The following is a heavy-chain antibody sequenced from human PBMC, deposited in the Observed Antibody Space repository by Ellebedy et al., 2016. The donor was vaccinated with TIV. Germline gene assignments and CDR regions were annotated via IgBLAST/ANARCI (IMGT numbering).Heavy chain of an antibody. CDR2: IYYSGYT. CDR3: ARDRASGAGYGMDV. J-gene: IGHJ6*02. D-gene: IGHD1-26*01. CDR1: GGSISRYY. Sequence: MPSETLSLTCTVSGGSISRYYWNWIRQPPGKGLEWIGYIYYSGYTNYNPSLKSRVTMSVDTAKNQFSLRLTSVTAADTAIYYCARDRASGAGYGMDVWGQGTTVTVSS. V-gene: IGHV4-59*01.